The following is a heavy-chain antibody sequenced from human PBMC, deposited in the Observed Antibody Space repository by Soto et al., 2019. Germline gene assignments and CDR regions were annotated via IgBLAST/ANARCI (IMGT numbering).Heavy chain of an antibody. V-gene: IGHV3-9*01. D-gene: IGHD2-2*01. CDR1: GFTFDDYA. Sequence: GGSLRLSCAASGFTFDDYAMHWVRQGPGKGLEWVSGISWNSGSIGYAESVKGRFTISRDNAKNSLFLQMNSLRAEDTALYYCARKGYCTSTSCYVDYWGQGTLVTVSS. J-gene: IGHJ4*02. CDR2: ISWNSGSI. CDR3: ARKGYCTSTSCYVDY.